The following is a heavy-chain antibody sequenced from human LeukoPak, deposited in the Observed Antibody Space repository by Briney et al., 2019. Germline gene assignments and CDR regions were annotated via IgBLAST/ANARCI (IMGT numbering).Heavy chain of an antibody. CDR2: VNHSGST. D-gene: IGHD2-2*01. CDR3: ARVLSIVVVPGATFWFDR. CDR1: GGSFSGYY. J-gene: IGHJ5*02. V-gene: IGHV4-34*01. Sequence: PSETLSLTCAVYGGSFSGYYWRWSRQPPGKGREWIGDVNHSGSTNYNPSLNSRVPISVHTSKNHFSLKLSSVTAADTAVYHCARVLSIVVVPGATFWFDRWGQGTLVTVSS.